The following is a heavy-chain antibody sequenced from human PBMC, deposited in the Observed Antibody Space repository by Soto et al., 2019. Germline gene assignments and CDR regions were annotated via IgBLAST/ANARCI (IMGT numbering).Heavy chain of an antibody. Sequence: SVKVSCKASGFTFTSSAVQWVRQARGQRLEWIGWIVVGSGNTNYAQKFQERVTITRDMSTSTAYMELSSLRSEDTAVYYCAANYGGNSYHPYSYGMDVWGQGTTVPVSS. J-gene: IGHJ6*02. D-gene: IGHD2-15*01. CDR3: AANYGGNSYHPYSYGMDV. V-gene: IGHV1-58*01. CDR2: IVVGSGNT. CDR1: GFTFTSSA.